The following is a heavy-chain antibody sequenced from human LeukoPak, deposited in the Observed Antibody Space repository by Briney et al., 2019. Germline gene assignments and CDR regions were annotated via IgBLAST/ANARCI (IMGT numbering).Heavy chain of an antibody. Sequence: PGGSLRLSCAASGFTFNTYTMNWVRQAPGKGLEWVSYISGSSGIIDYADSVRGRFTISRDNAKNSLYLQMNSLRAEDTAVYYCAKVVQWKLLEGFDYWGQGTLVTVSS. J-gene: IGHJ4*02. D-gene: IGHD3-10*01. V-gene: IGHV3-48*01. CDR3: AKVVQWKLLEGFDY. CDR2: ISGSSGII. CDR1: GFTFNTYT.